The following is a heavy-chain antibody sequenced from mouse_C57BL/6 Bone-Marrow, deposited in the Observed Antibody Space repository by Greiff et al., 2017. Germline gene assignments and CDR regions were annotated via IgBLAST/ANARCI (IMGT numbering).Heavy chain of an antibody. CDR3: AMDCGSSYDYATDY. CDR2: IYPCDGDT. V-gene: IGHV1-74*01. J-gene: IGHJ4*01. D-gene: IGHD1-1*01. CDR1: GYTFTSYG. Sequence: QVQLQQSGAELVKPGASVKVSCKASGYTFTSYGMRWVKQRPGQGLEWIGRIYPCDGDTYYNEKFKGKATLTADKSSSTAYMQLSSLTSEDSAVYYCAMDCGSSYDYATDYWGQGTSVTVSS.